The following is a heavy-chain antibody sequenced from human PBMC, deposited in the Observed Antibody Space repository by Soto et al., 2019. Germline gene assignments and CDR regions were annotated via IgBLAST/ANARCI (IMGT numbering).Heavy chain of an antibody. CDR2: VNSDGGST. CDR1: GFTFSSYW. Sequence: PGGSLRLSCAASGFTFSSYWMHWVRQAPGKGLVWVSRVNSDGGSTSYADSVKGRFTVSRDNAKNTLYLQMNSLRAEDTAVYYCVSQGYCSGGTCGAYWGQGTLVTVSS. D-gene: IGHD2-15*01. V-gene: IGHV3-74*01. CDR3: VSQGYCSGGTCGAY. J-gene: IGHJ4*02.